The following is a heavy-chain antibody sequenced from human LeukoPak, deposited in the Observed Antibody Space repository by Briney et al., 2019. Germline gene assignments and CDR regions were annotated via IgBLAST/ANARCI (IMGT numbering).Heavy chain of an antibody. D-gene: IGHD3-22*01. V-gene: IGHV1-2*04. CDR2: INPNSGGT. Sequence: GGSLRLSCAASGYTFTGYYMHWVRQAPGQGLEWMGWINPNSGGTNYAQKFQGWVTMTRDTSISTAYMELSRLRSDDTAVYYCARVRYYYDSSGYFVSSGMDVWGQGTTVTVSS. CDR1: GYTFTGYY. J-gene: IGHJ6*02. CDR3: ARVRYYYDSSGYFVSSGMDV.